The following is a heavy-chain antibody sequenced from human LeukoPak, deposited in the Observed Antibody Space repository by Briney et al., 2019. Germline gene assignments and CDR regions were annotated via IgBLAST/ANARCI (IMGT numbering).Heavy chain of an antibody. Sequence: PSETLSLTCTVSGGSTSSDYWSWIRQPPGKGLEWIGYIYYSESTNYNPSLKSRVTISVDTSKNQFSLKLTSVTAADTAVYYCARAHGYSNYYFDYWGQGTLVAVSS. V-gene: IGHV4-59*01. D-gene: IGHD4-11*01. J-gene: IGHJ4*02. CDR3: ARAHGYSNYYFDY. CDR1: GGSTSSDY. CDR2: IYYSEST.